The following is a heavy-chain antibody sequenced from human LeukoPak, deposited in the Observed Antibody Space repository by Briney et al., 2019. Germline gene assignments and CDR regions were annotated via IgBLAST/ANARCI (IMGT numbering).Heavy chain of an antibody. CDR2: IKQDGSEK. D-gene: IGHD3-22*01. CDR1: GFTITNHW. Sequence: PGGSLRLSCAVSGFTITNHWMSWVRQAPGKGLEWVANIKQDGSEKYYVDSVKGRFTISRDNAKNSLYLQMNSLRAEDTAVYYCARDSYDSSGYGYYYYYMDVWGKGTTVTVSS. CDR3: ARDSYDSSGYGYYYYYMDV. V-gene: IGHV3-7*01. J-gene: IGHJ6*03.